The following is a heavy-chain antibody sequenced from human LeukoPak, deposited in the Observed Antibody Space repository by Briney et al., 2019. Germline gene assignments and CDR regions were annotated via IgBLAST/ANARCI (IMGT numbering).Heavy chain of an antibody. CDR1: GFIFSSRW. CDR2: INQGGNDK. V-gene: IGHV3-7*01. J-gene: IGHJ5*02. D-gene: IGHD2-2*01. CDR3: ARGQRPQYTSTWDNWFDP. Sequence: AGGSLRLSCAASGFIFSSRWMSWVRQAPGKGLEWVASINQGGNDKRHADSVKGRFTISRDNAKNSLYLQIDSLRAEDTAVYYCARGQRPQYTSTWDNWFDPWGQGTQVTVSS.